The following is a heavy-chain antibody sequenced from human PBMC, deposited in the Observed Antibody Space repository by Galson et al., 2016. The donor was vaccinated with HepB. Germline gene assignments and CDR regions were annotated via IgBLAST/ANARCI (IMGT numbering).Heavy chain of an antibody. J-gene: IGHJ5*02. CDR3: ARGGGSPYHDHEFDN. V-gene: IGHV4-59*02. Sequence: ETLSLTCSVSGVSVTSHYWSWLRLAPGKGLEWIANVFHTGSTTYNPSLNNRVTISLDASMNRFSLELVSVSAADTAVYYCARGGGSPYHDHEFDNWGQGTPVTVSS. CDR1: GVSVTSHY. CDR2: VFHTGST. D-gene: IGHD1-14*01.